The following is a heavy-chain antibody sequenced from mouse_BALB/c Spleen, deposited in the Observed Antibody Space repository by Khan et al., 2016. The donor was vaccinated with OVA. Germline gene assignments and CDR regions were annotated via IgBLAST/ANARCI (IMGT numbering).Heavy chain of an antibody. V-gene: IGHV5-6*01. CDR3: ARLAYYYDSEGFAY. CDR2: ISTGGSYT. CDR1: GFTFSTYG. J-gene: IGHJ3*01. Sequence: EVQLVESGGDLVKPGGSLKLSCAASGFTFSTYGMSWVRQTPDKRLAWVATISTGGSYTYYPDSVKGRFTISRDNAKNTLYLQMSSLKSEDTAMFYGARLAYYYDSEGFAYWGQGTLVTVSA. D-gene: IGHD1-1*01.